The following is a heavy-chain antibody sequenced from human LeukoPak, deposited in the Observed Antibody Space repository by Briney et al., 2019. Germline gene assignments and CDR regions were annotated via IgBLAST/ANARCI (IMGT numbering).Heavy chain of an antibody. Sequence: PSETLSLTCTVSGGSISSSSYSWGWIRQPPGKGLEWIGSIYYSGSTYYNPSLKSRVTISVDTSKNQFSLKLSSVTAADTAVYYCARAGGVPAAQRYYYYYMDVWGKGTTVTVSS. D-gene: IGHD2-2*01. CDR2: IYYSGST. CDR3: ARAGGVPAAQRYYYYYMDV. J-gene: IGHJ6*03. CDR1: GGSISSSSYS. V-gene: IGHV4-39*07.